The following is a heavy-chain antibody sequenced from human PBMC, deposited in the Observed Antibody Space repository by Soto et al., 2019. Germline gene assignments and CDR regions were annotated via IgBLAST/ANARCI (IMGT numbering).Heavy chain of an antibody. D-gene: IGHD1-26*01. V-gene: IGHV4-59*12. CDR2: IYHTGFT. CDR3: ARVSGSYYYGMDV. Sequence: PSETLSLTCNVSGGSIRTSYWTWIRQPPGKGLEWIGYIYHTGFTHYNPSLGGRATISVDTSKNQFSLRLSSVTAADTAVYYCARVSGSYYYGMDVWGQGTTVTVSS. J-gene: IGHJ6*02. CDR1: GGSIRTSY.